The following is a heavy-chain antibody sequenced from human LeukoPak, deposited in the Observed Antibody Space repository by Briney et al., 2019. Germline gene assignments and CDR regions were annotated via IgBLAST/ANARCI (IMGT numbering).Heavy chain of an antibody. V-gene: IGHV5-51*01. D-gene: IGHD2-2*01. Sequence: GESLKISCKGSGFSFSDYWIGWVRQLPGKGLEWMGSISPDDFDIKYSPSFRGLVTISIDKSISTAYIQWSGLKASDTAMYYCARQGGSSYDVVVPAAQKGGFWFDPWGQGTLVTVSS. CDR2: ISPDDFDI. CDR3: ARQGGSSYDVVVPAAQKGGFWFDP. CDR1: GFSFSDYW. J-gene: IGHJ5*02.